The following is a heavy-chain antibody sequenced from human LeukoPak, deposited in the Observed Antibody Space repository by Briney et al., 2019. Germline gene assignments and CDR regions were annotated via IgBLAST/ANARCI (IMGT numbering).Heavy chain of an antibody. J-gene: IGHJ4*02. V-gene: IGHV1-69*05. CDR3: ARQSPGYSSSWYVTYFDY. Sequence: SVKVSCKASGGTFSSYAISWVRQARGQGLEWMGRIIPIFGTANYAQKFQGRVTITTDESTSTAYMELSSLRSEDTAVYYCARQSPGYSSSWYVTYFDYWGQGTLVTVSS. CDR1: GGTFSSYA. D-gene: IGHD6-13*01. CDR2: IIPIFGTA.